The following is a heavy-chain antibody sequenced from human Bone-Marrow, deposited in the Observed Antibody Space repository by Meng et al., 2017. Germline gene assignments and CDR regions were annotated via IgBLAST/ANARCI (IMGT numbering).Heavy chain of an antibody. J-gene: IGHJ6*02. V-gene: IGHV1-69*06. CDR3: ARDRHSYGRTQEPYGFYYYYYGMDV. CDR1: GGTFSSYA. Sequence: SVMVSCKASGGTFSSYAISWVRQAPGQGLEWMGESIPIFGTANYAQKFQGRVTITADKSTSTTYMELSSLRSEDTAVYYCARDRHSYGRTQEPYGFYYYYYGMDVWGQGTTVTVSS. D-gene: IGHD5-18*01. CDR2: SIPIFGTA.